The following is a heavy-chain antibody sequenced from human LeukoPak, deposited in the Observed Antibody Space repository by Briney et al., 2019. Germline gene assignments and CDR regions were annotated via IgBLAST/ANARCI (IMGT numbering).Heavy chain of an antibody. D-gene: IGHD5-18*01. CDR3: AREPGYSYGLYYFDY. Sequence: SETLSLTCTVSGGSISSSNWWSWVRQPPGKGLEWIGEIYHSGSTNYNPSLKSRVTISVDKSKNQFSLKLSSVTAADTAVYYCAREPGYSYGLYYFDYWGQGTLVTVSS. CDR1: GGSISSSNW. CDR2: IYHSGST. V-gene: IGHV4-4*02. J-gene: IGHJ4*02.